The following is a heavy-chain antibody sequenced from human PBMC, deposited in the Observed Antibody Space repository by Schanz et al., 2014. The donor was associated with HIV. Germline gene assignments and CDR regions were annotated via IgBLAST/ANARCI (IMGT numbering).Heavy chain of an antibody. V-gene: IGHV3-33*06. Sequence: QVQLVESGGGVVQPGRSLRLSCAASGFTFSSYGIHWVRQAPGKGLEWVAVIWYDGSNKYYADSVKGRFTISRDNSKNTLYLQMNSLRAEDTAVYHCAKDGAPSGSYSYGMDVWGQGTTVTVSS. CDR3: AKDGAPSGSYSYGMDV. CDR2: IWYDGSNK. CDR1: GFTFSSYG. J-gene: IGHJ6*02. D-gene: IGHD3-10*01.